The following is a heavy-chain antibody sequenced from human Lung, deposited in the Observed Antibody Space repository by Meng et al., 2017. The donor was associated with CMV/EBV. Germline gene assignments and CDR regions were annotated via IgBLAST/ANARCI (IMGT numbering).Heavy chain of an antibody. V-gene: IGHV4-38-2*02. CDR1: GYSISSGYY. Sequence: GSLRLSCTVSGYSISSGYYWGWIRQPPGKGLEWIGNIYKSGRTFYSPSLKTRVTMSVDTSKNQFSLKLRSVPAADTAVYYCARFPFDYWGQGTLVTVSS. CDR2: IYKSGRT. J-gene: IGHJ4*02. CDR3: ARFPFDY.